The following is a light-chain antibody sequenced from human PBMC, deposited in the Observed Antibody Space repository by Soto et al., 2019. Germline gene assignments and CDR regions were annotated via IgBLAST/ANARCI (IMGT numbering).Light chain of an antibody. CDR2: DTS. V-gene: IGLV7-46*01. CDR1: TGAVTSGHS. J-gene: IGLJ3*02. Sequence: QAVVTQEPSLTVSPGDTVTLTCGSSTGAVTSGHSPFWFQQKPGQAPRTLVYDTSKRQSWTPARFSGSLLGGEAALTLSGAQPEDEAEYYCLLSYSGARVFGGGTQLTVL. CDR3: LLSYSGARV.